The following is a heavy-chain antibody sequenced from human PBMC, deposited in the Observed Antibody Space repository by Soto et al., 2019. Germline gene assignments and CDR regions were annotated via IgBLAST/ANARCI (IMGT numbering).Heavy chain of an antibody. V-gene: IGHV2-5*02. CDR3: THHGYYSYGMDV. Sequence: QITLMESGPTLVKPTQTLTLTCTFSGFSLSTSGVGVGWIRQPPGKALEWLALIFWDDDKRYSPSLKSRLTITTDTSKNQVVLTMTNMDPVDAATYYCTHHGYYSYGMDVWGQGTTVTVSS. CDR1: GFSLSTSGVG. CDR2: IFWDDDK. J-gene: IGHJ6*02.